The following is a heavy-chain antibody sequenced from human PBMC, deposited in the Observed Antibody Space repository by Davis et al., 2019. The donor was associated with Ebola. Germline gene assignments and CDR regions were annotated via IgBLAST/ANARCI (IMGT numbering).Heavy chain of an antibody. Sequence: SETLSLTCAVYGESFSYYYWSWIRQPPGKGLEWIGEINHSGSANYDPSLKSRATISVDTSKNQFSLKLISVSAADTAVYYCARKTGVRYYFNYWGQGILVTVSP. CDR2: INHSGSA. CDR1: GESFSYYY. J-gene: IGHJ4*02. V-gene: IGHV4-34*01. D-gene: IGHD3-10*01. CDR3: ARKTGVRYYFNY.